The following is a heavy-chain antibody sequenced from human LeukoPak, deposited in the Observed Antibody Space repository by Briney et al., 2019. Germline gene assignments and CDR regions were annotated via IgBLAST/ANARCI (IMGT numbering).Heavy chain of an antibody. Sequence: ASVKVSCKASGYIFTNYGISWVRQAPAQGLEWMGWISGYNGNTKYSQKFQGRVTMTTDTSTSTAYMELRSLISDDTAVYFRARDDLDTVMGACDRWGQGTLVIVSS. D-gene: IGHD5-18*01. J-gene: IGHJ5*02. V-gene: IGHV1-18*04. CDR2: ISGYNGNT. CDR1: GYIFTNYG. CDR3: ARDDLDTVMGACDR.